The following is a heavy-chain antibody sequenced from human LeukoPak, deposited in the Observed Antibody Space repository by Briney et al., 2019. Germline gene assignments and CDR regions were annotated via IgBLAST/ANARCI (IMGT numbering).Heavy chain of an antibody. V-gene: IGHV1-2*02. CDR2: INPNSGGT. CDR1: GYTFTGYY. Sequence: ASVKVSCKASGYTFTGYYMHWVRQAPGQGLEWMGWINPNSGGTNYAQKFQGRVTMTRDTSISTAYMKLSRLRSDDTAVYYCASERWFGELFYYYGMDVWGQGTTVTVSS. CDR3: ASERWFGELFYYYGMDV. D-gene: IGHD3-10*01. J-gene: IGHJ6*02.